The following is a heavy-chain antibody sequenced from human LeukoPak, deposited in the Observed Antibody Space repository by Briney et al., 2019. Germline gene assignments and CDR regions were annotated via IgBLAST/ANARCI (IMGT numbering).Heavy chain of an antibody. CDR2: IKQDGSEK. CDR1: EFTFSSYW. CDR3: ARDPHSSGWYYFDY. V-gene: IGHV3-7*01. D-gene: IGHD6-19*01. Sequence: GGSLRLSCAASEFTFSSYWMSWVRQAPGKGLEWVANIKQDGSEKYYADSVKGRFTISRDNSKNTLYLQMNSLRAEDTAVYYCARDPHSSGWYYFDYWGQGTLVTVSS. J-gene: IGHJ4*02.